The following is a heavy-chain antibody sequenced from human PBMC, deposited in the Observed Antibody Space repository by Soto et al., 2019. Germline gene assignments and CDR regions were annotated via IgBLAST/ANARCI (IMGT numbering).Heavy chain of an antibody. CDR3: AGPYCSGGSCYSGGWTDAFDI. CDR1: GYTFTSYD. D-gene: IGHD2-15*01. J-gene: IGHJ3*02. V-gene: IGHV1-8*01. Sequence: GASVKVSCEASGYTFTSYDINWVRQATGLGLEWMGWMNPNSGNTGYAQKFQGRVTMTRNTSISTAYMELSSLRSEDTAVYYCAGPYCSGGSCYSGGWTDAFDIWGQGTMVTVSS. CDR2: MNPNSGNT.